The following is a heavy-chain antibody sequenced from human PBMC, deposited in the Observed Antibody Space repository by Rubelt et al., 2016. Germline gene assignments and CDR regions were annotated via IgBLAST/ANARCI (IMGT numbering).Heavy chain of an antibody. V-gene: IGHV3-33*06. J-gene: IGHJ4*02. CDR2: TWSDGSGK. D-gene: IGHD5-24*01. CDR3: AKSRDGYNHGLGC. CDR1: GFTLATYG. Sequence: QVQVVESGGGVVLPGASLRLSCAASGFTLATYGMHWFRQPPGKGLEWVAVTWSDGSGKYYADSVKGRFTVFRDNSKNTLYLQMNSLRAEDTAVYYCAKSRDGYNHGLGCWGQGTLVTVSS.